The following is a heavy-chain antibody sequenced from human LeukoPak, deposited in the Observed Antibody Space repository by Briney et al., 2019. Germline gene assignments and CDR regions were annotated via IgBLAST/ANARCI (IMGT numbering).Heavy chain of an antibody. V-gene: IGHV1-46*01. D-gene: IGHD5-18*01. Sequence: ASVKVSCKASGYIFTNFYMHWVRRAPGQGLEWMGIITPIGGNAMYAQKFQGRVTMTRDTSTSTVYMELSSLGSEDMAVYYCASHPRGYSYGYSLDYWGQGTLVTVSS. CDR3: ASHPRGYSYGYSLDY. CDR2: ITPIGGNA. CDR1: GYIFTNFY. J-gene: IGHJ4*02.